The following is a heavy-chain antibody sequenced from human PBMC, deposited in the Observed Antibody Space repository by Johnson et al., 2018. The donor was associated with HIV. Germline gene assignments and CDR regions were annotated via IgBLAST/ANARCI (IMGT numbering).Heavy chain of an antibody. CDR1: GFAFSDYY. D-gene: IGHD6-19*01. CDR3: ARGQVQWPASVNDAFDI. J-gene: IGHJ3*02. CDR2: ISSSGSTI. V-gene: IGHV3-11*04. Sequence: QVQLVESGGGLVKPGGSLRLSCVASGFAFSDYYMSWIRQAPGKGLDWVSYISSSGSTIYYADSVKGRFTISRDNAKNSLYLQINSLRAEDTAVYYCARGQVQWPASVNDAFDIWGQGTMVTVSS.